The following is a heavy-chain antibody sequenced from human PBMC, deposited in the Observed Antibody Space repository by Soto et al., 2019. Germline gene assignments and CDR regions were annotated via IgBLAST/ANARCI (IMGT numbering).Heavy chain of an antibody. D-gene: IGHD3-16*01. J-gene: IGHJ5*02. CDR1: GGSLSGYY. Sequence: QVQLQQWGAGLLKPSETLSLTCAVYGGSLSGYYWSWIRQPPGKGLEWIGEINHSGSTNYNPSLKSRVTISVDTSKNQFSLKLSSVTAADSAVYYCARGGDYNWFDPWGQGTLVTVSS. V-gene: IGHV4-34*01. CDR2: INHSGST. CDR3: ARGGDYNWFDP.